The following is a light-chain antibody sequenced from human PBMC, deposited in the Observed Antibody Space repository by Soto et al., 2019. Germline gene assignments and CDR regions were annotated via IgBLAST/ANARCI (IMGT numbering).Light chain of an antibody. CDR2: NSS. V-gene: IGKV1-5*01. Sequence: DIQMTQSPTTLSASVGDRVTITCRASQRIFTWLAWEQQKPEKAPEVLIYNSSNLESGVPSRFSASGSGTEFTLLIGSRQTDDFAAYYCQRYDRFWTFGQGPKLEVK. CDR1: QRIFTW. J-gene: IGKJ1*01. CDR3: QRYDRFWT.